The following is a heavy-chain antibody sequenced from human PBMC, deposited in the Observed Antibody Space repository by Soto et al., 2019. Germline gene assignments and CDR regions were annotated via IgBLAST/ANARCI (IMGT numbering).Heavy chain of an antibody. V-gene: IGHV1-69*06. Sequence: QERLVQSGAEVRQPGSSVKVSCKVTGGTSTRYAINWVRQAPGQGLEWMGGIVPMFGTSKYAQKFQGRVTITPDTSTNIAYMELRSLRSEDTAVYYCNRGSEYDFWSGYLWGQGTLVSVSS. D-gene: IGHD3-3*01. CDR1: GGTSTRYA. CDR3: NRGSEYDFWSGYL. J-gene: IGHJ4*02. CDR2: IVPMFGTS.